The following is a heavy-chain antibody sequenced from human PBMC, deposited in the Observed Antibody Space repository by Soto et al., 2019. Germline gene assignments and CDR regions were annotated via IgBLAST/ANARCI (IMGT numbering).Heavy chain of an antibody. J-gene: IGHJ5*02. CDR3: ARGIVGGSRRFDP. CDR1: GFTFSSYS. CDR2: ISSSSSYI. V-gene: IGHV3-21*01. D-gene: IGHD1-26*01. Sequence: GGSLRLSCAASGFTFSSYSMNWGRQAPGKGLEWVSSISSSSSYIYYADSVKGRFTISRDNAKNSLYLQMNGLRAEDTAVYYCARGIVGGSRRFDPWGQGTPVTVSS.